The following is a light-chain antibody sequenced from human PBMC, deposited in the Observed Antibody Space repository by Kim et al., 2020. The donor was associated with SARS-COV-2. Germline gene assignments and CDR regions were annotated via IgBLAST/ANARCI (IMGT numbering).Light chain of an antibody. Sequence: SLSPGERATLSCRASQSINSDLGWYQQIPGQAPRLLIWDASNRATGTPARFSGSGSGTDFTLTITSLEREDFAVYYCLQRHDWPLTFGGGTKLEI. V-gene: IGKV3-11*01. J-gene: IGKJ4*01. CDR2: DAS. CDR3: LQRHDWPLT. CDR1: QSINSD.